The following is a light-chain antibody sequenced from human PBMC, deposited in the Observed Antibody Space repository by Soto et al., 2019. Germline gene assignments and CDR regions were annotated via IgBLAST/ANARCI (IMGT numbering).Light chain of an antibody. Sequence: EIVMTQSPVTLSLSPGDTATLSCRASQTITSNLAWYQQKPGQPPRLLIYGASTRATGIPARFSGSGSGTEFTLTITNLQSEDFAVYYCQQYSSGFTFGGATQLEI. CDR3: QQYSSGFT. J-gene: IGKJ4*01. CDR2: GAS. V-gene: IGKV3-15*01. CDR1: QTITSN.